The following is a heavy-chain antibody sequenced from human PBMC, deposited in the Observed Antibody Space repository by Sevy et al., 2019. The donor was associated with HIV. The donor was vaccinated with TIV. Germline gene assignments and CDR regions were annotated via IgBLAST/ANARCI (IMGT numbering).Heavy chain of an antibody. Sequence: GGSLRLSCAASGFTFSNYWMSWVRQAPGKALEWVANIKQDGSEKYYVDSVKGRFTISRDNAKNSLYLQMNSLRAEETAVYYCARPYRTDPFYYSGSGGYYYPSYFDYWGQGTLVTVSS. J-gene: IGHJ4*02. CDR2: IKQDGSEK. D-gene: IGHD3-22*01. CDR3: ARPYRTDPFYYSGSGGYYYPSYFDY. CDR1: GFTFSNYW. V-gene: IGHV3-7*01.